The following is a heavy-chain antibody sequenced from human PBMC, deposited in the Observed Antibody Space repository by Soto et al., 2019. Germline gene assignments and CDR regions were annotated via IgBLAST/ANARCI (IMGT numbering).Heavy chain of an antibody. CDR3: AKVIGSSWYFWFDP. J-gene: IGHJ5*02. D-gene: IGHD6-13*01. Sequence: GGSLRLSCAASGFTFSDYALTWVRQAPGKGLEWVSAVSGSGGSTYYADSVKGRFTISRDNSKNTLYLQMNSLRAEDTAVYYCAKVIGSSWYFWFDPWGQEPWSPSPQ. CDR2: VSGSGGST. CDR1: GFTFSDYA. V-gene: IGHV3-23*01.